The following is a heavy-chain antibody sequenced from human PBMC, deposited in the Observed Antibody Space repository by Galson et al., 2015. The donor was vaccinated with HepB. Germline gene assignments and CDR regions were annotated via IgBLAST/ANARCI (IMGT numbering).Heavy chain of an antibody. D-gene: IGHD2-21*01. J-gene: IGHJ6*02. V-gene: IGHV3-21*06. CDR2: ISSSGAYV. CDR1: GFTFSGYF. CDR3: ATRYHFDSRGDYHYYGLDV. Sequence: SLRLSCAASGFTFSGYFMNWVRLAPGTGLEWVASISSSGAYVYYADSLKGRFTISRDNAKNSLFLQMRSLGAEDTAVYYCATRYHFDSRGDYHYYGLDVWGQGTTVTVSS.